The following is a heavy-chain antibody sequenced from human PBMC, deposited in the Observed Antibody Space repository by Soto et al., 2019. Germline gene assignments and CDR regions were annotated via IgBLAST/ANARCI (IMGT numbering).Heavy chain of an antibody. J-gene: IGHJ4*02. CDR2: ISYDGSSK. CDR3: AGGWNYFDY. V-gene: IGHV3-30*03. CDR1: GFSFRTYG. Sequence: QVQLVESGGGVVQPGTSLRLSCAASGFSFRTYGMHWVRQAPGKGLEWVELISYDGSSKYYADSVKGRLTISRDNSKNTLYLQLNSLRAEDTAVYYCAGGWNYFDYWGQGTLVTVSS. D-gene: IGHD6-19*01.